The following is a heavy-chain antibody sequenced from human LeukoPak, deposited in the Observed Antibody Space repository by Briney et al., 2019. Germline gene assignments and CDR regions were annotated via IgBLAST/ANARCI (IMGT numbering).Heavy chain of an antibody. CDR3: ARRIFGVPYDAFDI. CDR1: GGSISSYY. CDR2: IYYSGST. D-gene: IGHD3-3*01. V-gene: IGHV4-59*01. J-gene: IGHJ3*02. Sequence: PSEALSLTCTVSGGSISSYYWSWIRQPPGKGLEWIGYIYYSGSTNYNPSLKSRVTISVDTSKNQFSLKLSSVTAADTAVYYCARRIFGVPYDAFDIWGQGTMVTASS.